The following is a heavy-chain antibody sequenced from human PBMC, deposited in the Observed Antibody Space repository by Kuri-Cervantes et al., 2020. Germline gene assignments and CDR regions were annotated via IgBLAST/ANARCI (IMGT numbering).Heavy chain of an antibody. V-gene: IGHV1-18*01. CDR3: ASHSGYCSSTSCYEDYYYYMDV. Sequence: ASVKVSCKASGYTFTSYGISWVRQAPGQGLEWMGWISAYNGNTNYAQKLQGRVTMTTDTSTSTAYMELRSLRSEDTAVYYCASHSGYCSSTSCYEDYYYYMDVWGKGTTVTVSS. CDR1: GYTFTSYG. CDR2: ISAYNGNT. D-gene: IGHD2-2*03. J-gene: IGHJ6*03.